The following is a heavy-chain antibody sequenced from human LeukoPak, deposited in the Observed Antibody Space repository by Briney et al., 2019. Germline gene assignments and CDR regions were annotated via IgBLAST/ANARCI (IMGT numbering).Heavy chain of an antibody. CDR2: IRYDGSDK. J-gene: IGHJ4*02. Sequence: GGSLRLSCAASGFTFSNCGMHWVRQAPGKGLQWVAFIRYDGSDKYYADSVKGRFTISRDNSKNTLYLQMNSLRAEDTAVYYCARRAGAYSHPYDYWGQGTLVTVSS. CDR1: GFTFSNCG. CDR3: ARRAGAYSHPYDY. D-gene: IGHD4/OR15-4a*01. V-gene: IGHV3-30*02.